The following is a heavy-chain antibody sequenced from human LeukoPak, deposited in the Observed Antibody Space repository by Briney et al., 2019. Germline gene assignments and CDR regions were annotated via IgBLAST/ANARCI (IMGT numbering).Heavy chain of an antibody. J-gene: IGHJ2*01. D-gene: IGHD2-15*01. CDR1: GFTFSSYG. CDR3: ARDQEYCSGGSCYQTDWYFDL. CDR2: ISYDGGNK. Sequence: PGRSLRLSCAASGFTFSSYGMHWVRPAPGKGLEWVAFISYDGGNKYYADSVKGRFTISRDNSKNTLYLQMNSLRPEDTAVYYCARDQEYCSGGSCYQTDWYFDLWGRGTLVTVSS. V-gene: IGHV3-30*03.